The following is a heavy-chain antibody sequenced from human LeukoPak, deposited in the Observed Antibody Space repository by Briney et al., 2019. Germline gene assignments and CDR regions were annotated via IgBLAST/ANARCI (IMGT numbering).Heavy chain of an antibody. CDR1: GGTFSSYA. V-gene: IGHV1-69*13. Sequence: SVKVSCKASGGTFSSYAISWVRQAPGQGLEWMGGIIPIFGTANYAQKFQGRVTITADESTSTAYMELSSLRSEDTAVYYCARGIDYYGSSGYHPLYYFDYWGQGTLVTVSS. CDR3: ARGIDYYGSSGYHPLYYFDY. J-gene: IGHJ4*02. D-gene: IGHD3-22*01. CDR2: IIPIFGTA.